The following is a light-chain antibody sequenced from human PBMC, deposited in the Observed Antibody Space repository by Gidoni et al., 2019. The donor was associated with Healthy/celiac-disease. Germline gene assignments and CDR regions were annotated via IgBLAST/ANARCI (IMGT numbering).Light chain of an antibody. J-gene: IGKJ4*01. CDR2: GAS. CDR1: QSVSSN. V-gene: IGKV3-15*01. Sequence: EIVMTQSPATLSVAPGERATLSCRASQSVSSNVAWYQQKPGQAPRLLIYGASTRATGIPARFSGSGSGTEFTLTISSRQSEDFAVYYCQQYNNWLLTFXGXTKVEIK. CDR3: QQYNNWLLT.